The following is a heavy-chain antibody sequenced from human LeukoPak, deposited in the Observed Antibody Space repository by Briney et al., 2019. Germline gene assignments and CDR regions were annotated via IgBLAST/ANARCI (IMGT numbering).Heavy chain of an antibody. V-gene: IGHV3-21*01. Sequence: GGPLRLSCAASGFTFSTYDMSWVRQAPGKGLEWVSSITSTSSYIYYADSVKGRFTISRDNAKNSLYLQMNSLRAEDTAVYYCARGANWFDPWGQGTLVTVSS. CDR1: GFTFSTYD. CDR2: ITSTSSYI. J-gene: IGHJ5*02. CDR3: ARGANWFDP.